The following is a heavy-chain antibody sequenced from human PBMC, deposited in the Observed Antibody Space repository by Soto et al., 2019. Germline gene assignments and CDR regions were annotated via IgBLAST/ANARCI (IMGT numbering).Heavy chain of an antibody. CDR2: IWYDGSNK. D-gene: IGHD3-3*01. CDR1: GFTFSSYG. Sequence: GGSLRLSCAASGFTFSSYGMHWVRQAPGKGLERVAVIWYDGSNKYYADSVKGRFTISRDNSKNTLYLQMNSLRAEDTAVYYCARVPIRNFDFWSGYYNDYYGMDVWGQGTTVTVSS. CDR3: ARVPIRNFDFWSGYYNDYYGMDV. J-gene: IGHJ6*02. V-gene: IGHV3-33*01.